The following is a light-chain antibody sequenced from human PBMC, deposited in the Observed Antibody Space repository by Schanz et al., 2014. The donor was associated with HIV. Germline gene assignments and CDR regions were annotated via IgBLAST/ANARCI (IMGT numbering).Light chain of an antibody. Sequence: IQMTQSPSTLSASVGDRVTITCRASQSIGNSLAWYQQKPGRAPKLLIYKASSLETGVPSTFSGSGSGTEFTLTISSLQPDDFATYYCLQYNHYGYTFGQGTQLEIK. J-gene: IGKJ2*01. V-gene: IGKV1-5*03. CDR1: QSIGNS. CDR2: KAS. CDR3: LQYNHYGYT.